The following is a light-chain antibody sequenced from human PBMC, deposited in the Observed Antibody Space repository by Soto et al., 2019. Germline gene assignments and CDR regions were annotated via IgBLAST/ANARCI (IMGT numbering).Light chain of an antibody. CDR2: EGS. CDR1: SSDVGSYNL. V-gene: IGLV2-23*01. J-gene: IGLJ2*01. Sequence: QSALTQPASVSGSPGQSITISCTGTSSDVGSYNLVSWYQQHPGKAPKLMIYEGSKRPSGVSNRFSGSKSGNTASLTISGLQDEDEADYYCCSYAGSSTSVVFGGGNQLTVL. CDR3: CSYAGSSTSVV.